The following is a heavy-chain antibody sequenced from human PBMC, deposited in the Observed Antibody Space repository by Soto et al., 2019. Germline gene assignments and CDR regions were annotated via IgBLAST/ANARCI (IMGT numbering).Heavy chain of an antibody. CDR1: GFTFSDYY. D-gene: IGHD1-1*01. V-gene: IGHV3-11*06. CDR3: ARDRQLGKGAFDI. J-gene: IGHJ3*02. Sequence: GGSLRLSCAASGFTFSDYYMSWIRQAPGKGLEWVSYISSSSSYTNYADSVKGRFTISRDNAKNSLYLQMNSLRAEDTAVYYCARDRQLGKGAFDIWGQGTMVTVSS. CDR2: ISSSSSYT.